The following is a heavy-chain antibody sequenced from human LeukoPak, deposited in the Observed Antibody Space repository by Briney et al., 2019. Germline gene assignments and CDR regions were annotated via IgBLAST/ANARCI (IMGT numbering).Heavy chain of an antibody. D-gene: IGHD2-21*01. V-gene: IGHV5-51*01. J-gene: IGHJ3*02. CDR3: ASPAYCGGDCYSGAFDI. CDR2: ISPGDSDT. CDR1: GYSFTSYW. Sequence: GESLKISCKGSGYSFTSYWIGWVRQMPGKGLEWMGIISPGDSDTRYSPSFQGQVTISADKSISTAYLQWSSLKASDTAMYYCASPAYCGGDCYSGAFDIWGQGTMVTVSS.